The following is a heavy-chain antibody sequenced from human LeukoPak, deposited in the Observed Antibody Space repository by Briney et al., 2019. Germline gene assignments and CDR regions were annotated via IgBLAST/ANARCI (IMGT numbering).Heavy chain of an antibody. CDR2: ISYDGSNK. V-gene: IGHV3-30*03. Sequence: GRSLRLSCAASGFTFSSYGMHWVRQAPGKGLEWVAGISYDGSNKDYADSVKGRFTISRDNSKNTLYLQMNSLRAEDTAMYYCVGYCSGGSCFPGWGWGQGTLVTVSS. CDR1: GFTFSSYG. J-gene: IGHJ4*02. D-gene: IGHD2-15*01. CDR3: VGYCSGGSCFPGWG.